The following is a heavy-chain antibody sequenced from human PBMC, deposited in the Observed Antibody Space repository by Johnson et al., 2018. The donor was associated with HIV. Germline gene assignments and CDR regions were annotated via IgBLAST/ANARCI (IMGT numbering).Heavy chain of an antibody. D-gene: IGHD1-26*01. J-gene: IGHJ3*02. CDR2: ISSSGSTM. CDR1: GFTFSDCY. CDR3: ARGSEWELLPNDAFDI. Sequence: QVQLVESGGGLVQPGGSLRLSCAASGFTFSDCYMTWIRQAPGKGLEWVSYISSSGSTMYYADSVKGRFTISRDNSKNTLYLQMNSLRADDTAVYYCARGSEWELLPNDAFDIWGQGTMVTVSS. V-gene: IGHV3-11*04.